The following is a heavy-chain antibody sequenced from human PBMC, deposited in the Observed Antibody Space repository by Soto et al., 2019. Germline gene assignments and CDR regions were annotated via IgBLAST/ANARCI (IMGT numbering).Heavy chain of an antibody. CDR2: ISSSGSTI. V-gene: IGHV3-48*03. CDR3: ARDYRIAVAGGDYYYGMDV. D-gene: IGHD6-19*01. CDR1: GFTFSSYE. J-gene: IGHJ6*02. Sequence: EVQLVESGGGLVQPGGSLRLSCAASGFTFSSYEMNWVRQAPGKGLEWVSYISSSGSTIYYADSVKGRFTISRDNAKNSLYLQMNSLRAEDTAVYYCARDYRIAVAGGDYYYGMDVWGQGTTVTVSS.